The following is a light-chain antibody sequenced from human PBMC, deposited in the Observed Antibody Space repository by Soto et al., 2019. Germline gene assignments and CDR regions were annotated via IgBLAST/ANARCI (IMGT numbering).Light chain of an antibody. CDR3: NSYTSSSTHYV. Sequence: QSALTQPPSASGSPGQSVTISCTGTSSDIGGYNYVSWYQQHPGKAPKLLIYEVTNRPSGVSHRFSGSKSGNTASLTISGLLAEDEADYYCNSYTSSSTHYVFGTGTKLTVL. CDR2: EVT. CDR1: SSDIGGYNY. V-gene: IGLV2-14*01. J-gene: IGLJ1*01.